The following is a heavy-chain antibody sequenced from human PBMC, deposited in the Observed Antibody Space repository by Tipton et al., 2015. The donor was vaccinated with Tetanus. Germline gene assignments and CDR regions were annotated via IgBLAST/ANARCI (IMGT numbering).Heavy chain of an antibody. CDR2: SWYDGTDQ. J-gene: IGHJ4*02. CDR1: GFIFSSYG. D-gene: IGHD2-15*01. CDR3: AGEADCSGGSCFSGDFDN. Sequence: LSLTCAASGFIFSSYGIHWVRQAPGKGLEWVAVSWYDGTDQYYADSVKGRFTLSRDNSKNTLYLQMDSLRAEDTALYYCAGEADCSGGSCFSGDFDNWGQGTQVTVSS. V-gene: IGHV3-33*01.